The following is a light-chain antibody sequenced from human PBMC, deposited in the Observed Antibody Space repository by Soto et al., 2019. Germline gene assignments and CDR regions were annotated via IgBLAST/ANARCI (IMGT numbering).Light chain of an antibody. CDR2: DAS. CDR3: QQYGSSPRT. Sequence: EIVLTQSPGTLSLSPGERATLSCRASQSVSSNFLAWYQQTPGQAPRLLIYDASSRATGIADRFSGSGSGTDFTLTISRLESEDFAVYYCQQYGSSPRTFGQGTKVEFK. J-gene: IGKJ1*01. V-gene: IGKV3-20*01. CDR1: QSVSSNF.